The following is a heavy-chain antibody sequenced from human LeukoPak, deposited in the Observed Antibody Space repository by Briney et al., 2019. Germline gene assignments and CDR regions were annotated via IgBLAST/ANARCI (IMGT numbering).Heavy chain of an antibody. CDR3: AREKERRFLEWFLFDP. CDR1: GGSISSYY. V-gene: IGHV4-4*07. J-gene: IGHJ5*02. Sequence: SETLSLTCTVSGGSISSYYRSWIRQPAGKGLAWTGRIYTSGSTNYNPSLKSRVTMSVDTSKNQFSLKPSSVTAADTAVYYCAREKERRFLEWFLFDPWGQGTLVTVSS. CDR2: IYTSGST. D-gene: IGHD3-3*01.